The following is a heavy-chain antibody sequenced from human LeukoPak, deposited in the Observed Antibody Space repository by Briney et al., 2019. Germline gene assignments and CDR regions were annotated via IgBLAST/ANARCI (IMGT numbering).Heavy chain of an antibody. Sequence: GGSLRLSCAASGFTFSSYEMNWVRQAPGKGLEWVSYISSSGSTIYYADSVKGRFTISRDNAKNSLYLQMNSLRAEDTAVYYCASLEMATIMLYQTPTDSWGQGTLVTVSS. CDR1: GFTFSSYE. CDR2: ISSSGSTI. V-gene: IGHV3-48*03. J-gene: IGHJ4*02. D-gene: IGHD5-24*01. CDR3: ASLEMATIMLYQTPTDS.